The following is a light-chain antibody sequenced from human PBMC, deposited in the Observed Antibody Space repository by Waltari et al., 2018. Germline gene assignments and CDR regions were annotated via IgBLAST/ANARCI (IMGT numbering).Light chain of an antibody. V-gene: IGLV3-19*01. Sequence: YQQKPGQAPVLVIYGKNNRPSGIPDRFSGSSSGNTASLTITGAQVEDEADYYCNSRDSSGNHYVFGTGTKVTVL. CDR3: NSRDSSGNHYV. J-gene: IGLJ1*01. CDR2: GKN.